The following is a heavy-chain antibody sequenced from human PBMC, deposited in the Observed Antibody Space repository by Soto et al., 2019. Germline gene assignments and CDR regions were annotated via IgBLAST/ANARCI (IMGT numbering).Heavy chain of an antibody. CDR3: AKAPHSHYYYYGMDV. J-gene: IGHJ6*02. V-gene: IGHV3-30*18. CDR2: ISYDGSNK. Sequence: GGSLRLSCAASGFTFSSYGMHWFRQAPGKGLEWVAVISYDGSNKYYADSVKGRFTISRDNSKNTLYLQMNSLRAEDTAVYYCAKAPHSHYYYYGMDVWGQGTTVTVSS. CDR1: GFTFSSYG.